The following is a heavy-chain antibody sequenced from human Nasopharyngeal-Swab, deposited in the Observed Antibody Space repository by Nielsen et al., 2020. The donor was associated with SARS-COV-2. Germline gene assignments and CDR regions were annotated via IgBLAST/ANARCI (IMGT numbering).Heavy chain of an antibody. J-gene: IGHJ5*02. D-gene: IGHD3-10*01. CDR2: ISYDGSNK. V-gene: IGHV3-30*03. Sequence: WIRQPPGKGLEWVAVISYDGSNKYYADSVKGRFTISRDNSKNTLYLQMNSLRAEDTAVYFCARDWFVAFDPWGQGTLVTVSS. CDR3: ARDWFVAFDP.